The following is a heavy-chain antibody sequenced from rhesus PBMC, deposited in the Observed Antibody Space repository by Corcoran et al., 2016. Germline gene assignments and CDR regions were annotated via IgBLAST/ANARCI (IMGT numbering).Heavy chain of an antibody. CDR3: ARSWGDNIWTELDY. CDR2: NTYNVIKY. V-gene: IGHV3-54*02. CDR1: GCTFSSYD. D-gene: IGHD3-3*01. Sequence: EVQLVESGGGWVQPGGSLRLSCAASGCTFSSYDMHWVRQALGKRLEWVAVNGLEWLAINTYNVIKYYYDDSVEERFTTSGYNFKNMLVVHMNDLILGDSAVSCCARSWGDNIWTELDYWGQGVLVTVSS. J-gene: IGHJ4*01.